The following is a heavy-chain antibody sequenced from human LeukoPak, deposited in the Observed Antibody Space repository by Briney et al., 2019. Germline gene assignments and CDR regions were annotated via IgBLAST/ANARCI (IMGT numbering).Heavy chain of an antibody. V-gene: IGHV4-59*01. Sequence: SETLSLTCTVSGGSISSYYWSWIRQPPGKGLEWIGYIQNRGSTNYNPSLKSRVTLSVDTSKNQFSLKLTSVTAADTAVYYCARDRPGIAVAGDAFDIWGQGTMVTVSS. CDR1: GGSISSYY. J-gene: IGHJ3*02. CDR3: ARDRPGIAVAGDAFDI. CDR2: IQNRGST. D-gene: IGHD6-19*01.